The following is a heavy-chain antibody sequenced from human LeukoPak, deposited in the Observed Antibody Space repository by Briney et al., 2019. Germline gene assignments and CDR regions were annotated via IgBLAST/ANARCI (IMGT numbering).Heavy chain of an antibody. Sequence: SETLSLTCAVYGGSFSSYYCGWIRQPPGKGLEWIGTIYYSGSTYYSPSLKSRVTISVDTSNNQFSLKLSSVTAADTALYYCSTSRGTSYYFDYWGLGTLVTVSS. D-gene: IGHD1-26*01. J-gene: IGHJ4*02. CDR1: GGSFSSYY. CDR2: IYYSGST. V-gene: IGHV4-39*01. CDR3: STSRGTSYYFDY.